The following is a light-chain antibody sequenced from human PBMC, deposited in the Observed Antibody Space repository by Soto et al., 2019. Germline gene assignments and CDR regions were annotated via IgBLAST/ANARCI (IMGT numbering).Light chain of an antibody. CDR1: SSDVGGYTY. CDR3: SSYSRSSTVV. CDR2: DVT. V-gene: IGLV2-14*01. Sequence: QSVLTQPASVSGSPGQSITISCTGTSSDVGGYTYVSWYQQYPGKAPKLMIYDVTNRPSGVSNRFSGSKSGNTASLTISGLQAEDESDYYCSSYSRSSTVVFGGGTKVTVL. J-gene: IGLJ2*01.